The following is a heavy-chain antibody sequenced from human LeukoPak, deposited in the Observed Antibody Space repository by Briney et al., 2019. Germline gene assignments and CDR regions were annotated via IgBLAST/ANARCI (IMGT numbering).Heavy chain of an antibody. CDR3: ARRLMTNRFDL. D-gene: IGHD2-21*02. Sequence: GASLKISCEGSGYSFTSYWIGWVRQMPGKGLEWMGIIYPGDSDTRYSPSFQGQVTISADKSISTAYLQWSSLKASDTAMYYCARRLMTNRFDLWGQGTLVTVSS. CDR2: IYPGDSDT. CDR1: GYSFTSYW. J-gene: IGHJ5*02. V-gene: IGHV5-51*01.